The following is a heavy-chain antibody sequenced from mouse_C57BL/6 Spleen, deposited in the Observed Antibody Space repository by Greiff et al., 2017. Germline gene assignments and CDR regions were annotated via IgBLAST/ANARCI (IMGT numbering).Heavy chain of an antibody. V-gene: IGHV1-64*01. Sequence: QVQLQQPGAELVKPGASVKLSCKASGYTFPRYWMHWVKQRPGQGLEWIGMIHPNSGSTNYNEKFKSKATLTVDKSSSTAYMQLSSLTSEDSAVYYCARGGYYDPFAYWGQGTLVTVSA. J-gene: IGHJ3*01. CDR2: IHPNSGST. D-gene: IGHD2-4*01. CDR3: ARGGYYDPFAY. CDR1: GYTFPRYW.